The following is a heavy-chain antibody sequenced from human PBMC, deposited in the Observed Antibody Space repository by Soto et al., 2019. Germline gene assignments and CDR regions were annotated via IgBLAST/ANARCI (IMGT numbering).Heavy chain of an antibody. CDR2: IYYSGNT. D-gene: IGHD6-13*01. V-gene: IGHV4-39*01. Sequence: SETLSLTCTVSGGSISSSSYYWGWIRQPPGKGLEWIGSIYYSGNTYYNPSLKSRVTISVDTSKNQFSLKLSSVTAADTAVYYCERTTNFIAAFDYWGQGTLVTVSS. CDR1: GGSISSSSYY. J-gene: IGHJ4*02. CDR3: ERTTNFIAAFDY.